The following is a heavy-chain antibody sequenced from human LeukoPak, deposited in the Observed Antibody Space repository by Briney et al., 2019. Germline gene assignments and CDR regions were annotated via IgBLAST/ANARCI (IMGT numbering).Heavy chain of an antibody. D-gene: IGHD2-2*01. CDR3: AKDGPRPYTSPSFGRHFLEY. Sequence: GGSLRLSCAASGFTFSDYGMHWARLAPGKGLEWVAHISHDGSSQNYADSVQGRFTISRDNSKNTVDLQMNSLRAEDTAVYYFAKDGPRPYTSPSFGRHFLEYWGQETLVTVPS. CDR1: GFTFSDYG. V-gene: IGHV3-30*18. CDR2: ISHDGSSQ. J-gene: IGHJ4*02.